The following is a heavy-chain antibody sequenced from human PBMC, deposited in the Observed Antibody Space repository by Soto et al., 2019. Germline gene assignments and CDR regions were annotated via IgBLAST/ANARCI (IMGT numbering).Heavy chain of an antibody. D-gene: IGHD3-3*01. J-gene: IGHJ3*02. Sequence: GGSLRLSCAASGFIFSNYVMSWVRQAPGKGLEWVSSISDSGGTSYYADSVKGRFTISRDNSKNTLYLQMNSLRAEDTAVYYCAKDYDFWSGYYGDDAFDIWGQGTMVTVSS. V-gene: IGHV3-23*01. CDR1: GFIFSNYV. CDR2: ISDSGGTS. CDR3: AKDYDFWSGYYGDDAFDI.